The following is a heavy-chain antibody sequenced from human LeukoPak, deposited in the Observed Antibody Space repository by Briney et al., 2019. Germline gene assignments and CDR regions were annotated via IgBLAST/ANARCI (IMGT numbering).Heavy chain of an antibody. CDR1: GYTFTSYY. V-gene: IGHV1-46*01. CDR3: ARDLRFGEWKVQV. J-gene: IGHJ3*01. D-gene: IGHD3-10*01. CDR2: INPSGGST. Sequence: ASVKVSCKASGYTFTSYYMHWVRQAPGQGLEWMGIINPSGGSTSYAQKFQGRVTMTRDTSTSTVYMEQSSLRSEDTAVYYCARDLRFGEWKVQVWGQGTIVTVSS.